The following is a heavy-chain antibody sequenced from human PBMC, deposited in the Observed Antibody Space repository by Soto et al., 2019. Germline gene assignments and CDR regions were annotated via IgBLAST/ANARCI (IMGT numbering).Heavy chain of an antibody. J-gene: IGHJ4*02. CDR2: TRNKANSYTT. D-gene: IGHD5-18*01. CDR3: ARADIATDY. Sequence: GGSLRLSCAASGFTFSDHYMDWVRQAPGKGLEWVGRTRNKANSYTTEYAASVKGRFTISRDDSKNSLYLQMNSLKTEDTAVYYCARADIATDYWGQGTLVTVSS. CDR1: GFTFSDHY. V-gene: IGHV3-72*01.